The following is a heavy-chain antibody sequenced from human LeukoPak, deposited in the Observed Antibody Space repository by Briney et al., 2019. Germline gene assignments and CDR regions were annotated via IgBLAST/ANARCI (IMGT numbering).Heavy chain of an antibody. CDR1: GGSISSSSYY. V-gene: IGHV4-39*07. CDR3: ARGPLLRYFDWLLKGGAFDI. D-gene: IGHD3-9*01. J-gene: IGHJ3*02. Sequence: SETLSLTCTVSGGSISSSSYYWGWIRQPPGKGLEWIGEINHSGSTNYNPSLKSRVTISVDTSKNQFSPKLSSVTAADTAVYYCARGPLLRYFDWLLKGGAFDIWGQGTMVTVSS. CDR2: INHSGST.